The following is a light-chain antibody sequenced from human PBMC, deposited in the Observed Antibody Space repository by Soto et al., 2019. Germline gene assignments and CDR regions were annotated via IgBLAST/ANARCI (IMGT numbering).Light chain of an antibody. CDR1: SANIGTYT. Sequence: QSVLTQPPSASGTPGQRVTISCSGSSANIGTYTVNWYQQVPGTAPKLLIYSNNQRPSGVPDRFSGSKSGTSASLAISGLQSEDEADYYCAAWDASLNGVIFGGGTKLTV. CDR3: AAWDASLNGVI. J-gene: IGLJ2*01. V-gene: IGLV1-44*01. CDR2: SNN.